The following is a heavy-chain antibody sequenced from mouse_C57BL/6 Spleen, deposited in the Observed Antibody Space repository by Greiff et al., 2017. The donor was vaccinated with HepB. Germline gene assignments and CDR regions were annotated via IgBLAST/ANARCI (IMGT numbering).Heavy chain of an antibody. CDR2: IWGDGST. CDR3: ASITRRYYAMDY. J-gene: IGHJ4*01. D-gene: IGHD1-1*01. V-gene: IGHV2-3*01. Sequence: VQLQQSGPGLLAPSPRLSIPCTVSGFSLPSYGVSWVRQPPGKGLEWLGVIWGDGSTNYHSALISRLSISKDNSKSQVFLKLNSLQTDDTATYYGASITRRYYAMDYWGQGTSATVSS. CDR1: GFSLPSYG.